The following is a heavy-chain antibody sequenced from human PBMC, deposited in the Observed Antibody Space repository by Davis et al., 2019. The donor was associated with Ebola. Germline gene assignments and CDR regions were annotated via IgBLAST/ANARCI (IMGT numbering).Heavy chain of an antibody. D-gene: IGHD1-26*01. J-gene: IGHJ4*02. V-gene: IGHV1-18*01. CDR3: ARGTGGVVSPLGGTNDY. Sequence: ASVKVSCKASGYTFTSYGISWVRQAPGQGLEWMGWISAYNGNTNYAQKLQGRVTMTTDTSTSTAYMELRSLRSDDTAVYYCARGTGGVVSPLGGTNDYWGQGTLVTVSS. CDR2: ISAYNGNT. CDR1: GYTFTSYG.